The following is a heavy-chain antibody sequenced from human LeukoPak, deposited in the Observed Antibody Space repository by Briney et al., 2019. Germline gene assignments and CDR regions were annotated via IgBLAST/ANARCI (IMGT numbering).Heavy chain of an antibody. CDR1: GFTFSSYG. CDR3: AKETTVVSLDLDY. V-gene: IGHV3-30*18. Sequence: GGSLRLSCAASGFTFSSYGMHWVRQAPGKGLEWVAVISYDGSNKYYADSVKGRFTISRDNSKNTLYLQMNSLRAEDTAVYYCAKETTVVSLDLDYWGQGTLVTVSS. J-gene: IGHJ4*02. CDR2: ISYDGSNK. D-gene: IGHD4-23*01.